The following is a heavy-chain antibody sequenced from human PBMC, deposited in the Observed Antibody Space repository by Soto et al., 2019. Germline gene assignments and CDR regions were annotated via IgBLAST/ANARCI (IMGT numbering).Heavy chain of an antibody. J-gene: IGHJ6*02. CDR2: IWYDGSNK. D-gene: IGHD1-1*01. V-gene: IGHV3-33*01. CDR3: ARDKYAAPGGYYCMDV. Sequence: GGSLRLSCAASGFTFSSYGMHWVRQAPGKGLEWVAVIWYDGSNKYYADSVKGRFTISRDNSKNTLYLQMNSLRAEDTAVYYCARDKYAAPGGYYCMDVWGQGTTVTVSS. CDR1: GFTFSSYG.